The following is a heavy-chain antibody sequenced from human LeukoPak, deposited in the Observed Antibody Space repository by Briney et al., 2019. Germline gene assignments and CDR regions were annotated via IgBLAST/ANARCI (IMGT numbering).Heavy chain of an antibody. CDR1: TFTLSNYW. CDR3: ARAQSGHCSSTSCYDYGMDV. Sequence: GGSLRLSCAASTFTLSNYWMSWVRQAPGKGLEWVANINQNGSEKYYADSVKGRFTFSRDDAKNSLYLQMNCLRAEDTAVYYCARAQSGHCSSTSCYDYGMDVWGQGTTVTVSS. J-gene: IGHJ6*02. V-gene: IGHV3-7*01. CDR2: INQNGSEK. D-gene: IGHD2-2*01.